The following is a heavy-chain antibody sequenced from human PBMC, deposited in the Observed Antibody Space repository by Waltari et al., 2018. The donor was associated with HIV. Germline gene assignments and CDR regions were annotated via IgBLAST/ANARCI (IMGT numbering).Heavy chain of an antibody. CDR2: MRYDGTNK. CDR3: AKEGATLTTSAYFYYYGMDV. Sequence: QVQLVDSGGGVVQPGGPLRLSGAASGFPFPGFYIPWARLAPGKGLEWGAFMRYDGTNKYYADSVKGRFTISRDNSKNSLYLQMNSLRAEDTALYYCAKEGATLTTSAYFYYYGMDVWGQGTTVTVSS. V-gene: IGHV3-30*02. D-gene: IGHD4-4*01. CDR1: GFPFPGFY. J-gene: IGHJ6*02.